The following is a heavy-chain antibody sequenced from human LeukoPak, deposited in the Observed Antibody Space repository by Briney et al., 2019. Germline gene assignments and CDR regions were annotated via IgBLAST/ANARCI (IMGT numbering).Heavy chain of an antibody. D-gene: IGHD6-19*01. CDR3: VSGYSSGWYVGGIDY. CDR1: GFTFSNYW. V-gene: IGHV3-74*01. J-gene: IGHJ4*02. CDR2: IKSDGSST. Sequence: PGGSLRLSCAAPGFTFSNYWMHWVRQAPGKGLVWVAHIKSDGSSTSYADFVMGRFTISRDNAKNTLYLQMNSLRAEDTAVYYCVSGYSSGWYVGGIDYWGQGTLVTVSS.